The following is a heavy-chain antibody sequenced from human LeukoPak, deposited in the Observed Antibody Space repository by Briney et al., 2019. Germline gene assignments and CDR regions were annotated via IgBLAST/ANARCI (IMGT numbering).Heavy chain of an antibody. CDR3: TREATYYYGSGSQTQFDY. J-gene: IGHJ4*02. Sequence: AGGSLRLSCTASGFTFGDYAMSWVRQAPGKGLEWVGFIRSKAYGGTTEYAASVKGRFTISRDDSKSIAYLQMNSLKTEDTAVYYCTREATYYYGSGSQTQFDYWGQGTLVTVPS. CDR2: IRSKAYGGTT. V-gene: IGHV3-49*04. D-gene: IGHD3-10*01. CDR1: GFTFGDYA.